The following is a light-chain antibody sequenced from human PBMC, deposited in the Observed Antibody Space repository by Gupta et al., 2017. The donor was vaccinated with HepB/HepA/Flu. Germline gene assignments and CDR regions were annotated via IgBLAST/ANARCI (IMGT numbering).Light chain of an antibody. CDR3: QQPNSYPFT. J-gene: IGKJ3*01. CDR2: AAS. Sequence: DIQLTQSPSFLSASVGDRVTITCRASQGISSYLAWYQQKPGKAPKLLIYAASTLQSGVPSRFSGSGSGTEFTLTISSLQPEDFATYYCQQPNSYPFTFGPGIKVDIK. V-gene: IGKV1-9*01. CDR1: QGISSY.